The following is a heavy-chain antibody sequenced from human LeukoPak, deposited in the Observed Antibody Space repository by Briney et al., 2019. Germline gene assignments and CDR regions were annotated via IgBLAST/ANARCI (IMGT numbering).Heavy chain of an antibody. CDR2: INHSGST. V-gene: IGHV4-34*01. CDR3: ARVRTTVTTFKNYYYGMDV. CDR1: GASFSDFY. D-gene: IGHD4-17*01. J-gene: IGHJ6*02. Sequence: SETLSLTCAVYGASFSDFYWSWIRQPPGMGLEWIGEINHSGSTNHNPSLKSRLTISVDTSKNQLSLKLSPVTAADTAVYYCARVRTTVTTFKNYYYGMDVWGQGTTVTVSS.